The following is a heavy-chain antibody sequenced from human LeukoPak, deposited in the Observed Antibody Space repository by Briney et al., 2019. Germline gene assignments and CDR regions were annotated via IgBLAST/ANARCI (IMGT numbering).Heavy chain of an antibody. J-gene: IGHJ1*01. D-gene: IGHD6-19*01. V-gene: IGHV3-23*01. CDR2: ISGSGGST. CDR1: GFTFSSYS. Sequence: PGGSLRLSCGASGFTFSSYSMSWVRQAPGKGLEWVSVISGSGGSTYYADSVKGRCTISRDNSKNTLYLEMNSLRAEDTAVYYCATDPTVAGTSQYFQHWGQGNVLSVFS. CDR3: ATDPTVAGTSQYFQH.